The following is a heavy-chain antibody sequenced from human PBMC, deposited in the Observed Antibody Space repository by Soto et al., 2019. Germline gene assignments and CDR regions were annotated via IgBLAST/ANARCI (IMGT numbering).Heavy chain of an antibody. CDR2: IYYSGST. CDR1: GGSITSSSYY. V-gene: IGHV4-39*01. D-gene: IGHD1-26*01. Sequence: PSETLSLTCTVSGGSITSSSYYWGWTRQPPGKRLAWIGSIYYSGSTYYNPSLKRRVTISVDTSTTQFSMKLSSVTAADISVYFFATQEVGGSYVYTFDPWGQGTLVTVSS. J-gene: IGHJ5*02. CDR3: ATQEVGGSYVYTFDP.